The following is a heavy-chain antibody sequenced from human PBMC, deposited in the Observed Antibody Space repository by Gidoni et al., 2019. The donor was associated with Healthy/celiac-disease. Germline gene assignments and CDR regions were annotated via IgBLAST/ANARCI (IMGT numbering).Heavy chain of an antibody. D-gene: IGHD6-19*01. CDR2: TYYRYKWYN. Sequence: VQLQQSGPGLVKPSQPLSLTCFISSDSVPSTSAAWNWIRQFPSRGLEWLGRTYYRYKWYNDDAVSVKSGITINPGTSKNQFELQLNSETPEDTAVYDCARVIQGVAGSAHDFDYWGQGTLVTVSS. CDR3: ARVIQGVAGSAHDFDY. CDR1: SDSVPSTSAA. J-gene: IGHJ4*02. V-gene: IGHV6-1*01.